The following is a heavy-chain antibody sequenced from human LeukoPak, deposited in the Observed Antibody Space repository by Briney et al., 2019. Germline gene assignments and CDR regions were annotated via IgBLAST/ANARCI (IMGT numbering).Heavy chain of an antibody. J-gene: IGHJ4*02. Sequence: ASVTVSCTASGYTFTGYYMHWVRQAPGQGLEWMGWINPNSGGTNYAQKFQGRVTITRDTSISTAYMELSRLRSDDTAVYYCARVRYFDLGYWGQGTLVTGSS. CDR3: ARVRYFDLGY. CDR2: INPNSGGT. CDR1: GYTFTGYY. V-gene: IGHV1-2*02. D-gene: IGHD3-9*01.